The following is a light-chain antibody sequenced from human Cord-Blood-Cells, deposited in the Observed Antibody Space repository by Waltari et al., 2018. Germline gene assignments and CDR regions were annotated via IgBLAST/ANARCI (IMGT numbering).Light chain of an antibody. Sequence: LPSDINVGSYNIYWYQQKTGSPPRYLLYYYSDSDKGQGSGVPSRFSGSKDASANTGILLISGLQSEDEADYYCMIWPSNAWVFGGGTKLTVL. CDR2: YYSDSDK. J-gene: IGLJ3*02. CDR3: MIWPSNAWV. CDR1: SDINVGSYN. V-gene: IGLV5-37*01.